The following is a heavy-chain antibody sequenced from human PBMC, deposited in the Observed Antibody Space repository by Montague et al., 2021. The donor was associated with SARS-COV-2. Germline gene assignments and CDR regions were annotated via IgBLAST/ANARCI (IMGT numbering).Heavy chain of an antibody. J-gene: IGHJ3*02. D-gene: IGHD3-10*01. CDR3: ERIWFIDHRNAFDI. Sequence: PALAKPTQTLTLTCTFSGFSLSTSGMCVSWIRQPPGKALEWLASIDWDDDKYYSTSLKTRLTITKDTSKNQVVLTMTNMDPEDITTYYCERIWFIDHRNAFDIWGQRTMVTVCS. CDR2: IDWDDDK. V-gene: IGHV2-70*11. CDR1: GFSLSTSGMC.